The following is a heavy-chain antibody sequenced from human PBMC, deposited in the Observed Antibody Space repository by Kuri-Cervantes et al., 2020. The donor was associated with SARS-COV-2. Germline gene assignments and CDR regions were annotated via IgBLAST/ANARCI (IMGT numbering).Heavy chain of an antibody. CDR2: ISFDGSSK. V-gene: IGHV3-30*14. D-gene: IGHD2-15*01. Sequence: GGSLRLSCAASGFSFSSYAMNWVRQEPGKGLEWVATISFDGSSKYYTDSVKGRFTISRDNSKNTVYLQMNSLRPDDTAVYYCARWAEGVVAPTPPFDCWGQGTLVTVSS. CDR1: GFSFSSYA. CDR3: ARWAEGVVAPTPPFDC. J-gene: IGHJ4*02.